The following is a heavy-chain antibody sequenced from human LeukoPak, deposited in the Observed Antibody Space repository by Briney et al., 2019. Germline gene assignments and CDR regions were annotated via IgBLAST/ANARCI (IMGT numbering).Heavy chain of an antibody. Sequence: AASVKVSCKASGYTFTGYYMHWVRQAPGQGFEWMGWINPNSGGTNYAQKFQGRVTMTRDTSISTAYMELSRLRSDDTAVYYCARDRGMILRRSYYYYYGMDVSGQGTTVTVSS. V-gene: IGHV1-2*02. J-gene: IGHJ6*02. CDR1: GYTFTGYY. D-gene: IGHD1-26*01. CDR2: INPNSGGT. CDR3: ARDRGMILRRSYYYYYGMDV.